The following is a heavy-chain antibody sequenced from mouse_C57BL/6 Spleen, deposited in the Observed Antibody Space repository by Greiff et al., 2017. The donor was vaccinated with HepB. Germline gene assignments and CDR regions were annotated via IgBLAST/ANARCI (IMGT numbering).Heavy chain of an antibody. Sequence: EVHLVESGGGLVKPGGSLKLSCAASGFTFSDYGMHWVRQAPEKGLEWVAYISSGSSTIYYADTVKGRFTISRDNAKNTLFLQMTSLRSEDTAMYYCARGGVITTVVAPFDYWGQGTTLTVSS. CDR2: ISSGSSTI. D-gene: IGHD1-1*01. CDR1: GFTFSDYG. J-gene: IGHJ2*01. CDR3: ARGGVITTVVAPFDY. V-gene: IGHV5-17*01.